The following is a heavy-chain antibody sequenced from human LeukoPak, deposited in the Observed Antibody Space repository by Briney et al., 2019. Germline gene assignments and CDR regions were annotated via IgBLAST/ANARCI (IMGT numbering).Heavy chain of an antibody. J-gene: IGHJ4*02. D-gene: IGHD1-26*01. Sequence: GGSLRLSCAASGFTFGTYWMHWLRQAPGKGLMWVSRINSGGSSTRYADSVKGRFTISRDNAKNTLFLQMNSLRAEDTAVYYCAKWELYSGFYYIDYWGQGTLATVSS. CDR3: AKWELYSGFYYIDY. CDR2: INSGGSST. V-gene: IGHV3-74*01. CDR1: GFTFGTYW.